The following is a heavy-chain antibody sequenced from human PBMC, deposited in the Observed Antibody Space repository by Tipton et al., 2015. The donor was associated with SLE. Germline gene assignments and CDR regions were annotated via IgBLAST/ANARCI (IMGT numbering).Heavy chain of an antibody. CDR2: INPNSDGT. D-gene: IGHD1-26*01. CDR3: AGDRIVGVPWKGVYDAFDI. J-gene: IGHJ3*02. CDR1: GYTFTDYF. V-gene: IGHV1-2*02. Sequence: QSGPEVKKPGASVKVSCKPSGYTFTDYFIHWVRQAPGQGLEWLGWINPNSDGTNYAHKFQGRVTMSVDTSKKQFSLKLRSVTAADTAVYYWAGDRIVGVPWKGVYDAFDIWGQGTMVTVSS.